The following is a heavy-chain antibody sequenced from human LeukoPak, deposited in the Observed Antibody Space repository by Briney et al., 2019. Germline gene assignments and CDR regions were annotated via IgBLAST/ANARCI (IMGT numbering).Heavy chain of an antibody. Sequence: SETLSLTCTVSDGSLSGHYWSWIRQPPGRGLESIGFVSYSGSTNYNPSLKGRVTISLDTSKNQFSLKLSSVTAADTAVYYCASAHSSSPPFHWGQGTLVTVSS. CDR3: ASAHSSSPPFH. V-gene: IGHV4-59*11. CDR1: DGSLSGHY. J-gene: IGHJ4*02. CDR2: VSYSGST. D-gene: IGHD6-6*01.